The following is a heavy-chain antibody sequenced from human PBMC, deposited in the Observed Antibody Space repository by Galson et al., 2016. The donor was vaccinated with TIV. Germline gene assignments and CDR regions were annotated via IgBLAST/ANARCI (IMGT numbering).Heavy chain of an antibody. CDR1: GFSLSTTGVR. Sequence: PALVKPTQTLTLTCSFSGFSLSTTGVRVNWIRQPPGKTLEWLARIDWDDDKFHSTFLKTRLTISKDTSKNQVVLTMTNMDPVDTATYFCVRADSSGYYYYFDYWGQGTLVTVSS. V-gene: IGHV2-70*04. J-gene: IGHJ4*02. D-gene: IGHD3-22*01. CDR2: IDWDDDK. CDR3: VRADSSGYYYYFDY.